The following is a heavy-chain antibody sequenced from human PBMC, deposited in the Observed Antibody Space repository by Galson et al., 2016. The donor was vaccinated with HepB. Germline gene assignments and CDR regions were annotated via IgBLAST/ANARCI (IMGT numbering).Heavy chain of an antibody. Sequence: SLRLSCAASGFTFSKAWFTWVRQAPRKGPEWVGRIRPQRDRKTPVYAAPVEGRFTISRDDSKNTPYLQMNSLTTEDTALYYCYGHLDYWGRGTLVTVSS. J-gene: IGHJ4*02. D-gene: IGHD4-17*01. CDR2: IRPQRDRKTP. CDR3: YGHLDY. V-gene: IGHV3-15*01. CDR1: GFTFSKAW.